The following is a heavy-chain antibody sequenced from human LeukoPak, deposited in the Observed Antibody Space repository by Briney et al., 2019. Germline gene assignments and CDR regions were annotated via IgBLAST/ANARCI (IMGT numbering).Heavy chain of an antibody. J-gene: IGHJ4*02. CDR1: GFTFSHFW. CDR3: YSYDY. V-gene: IGHV3-30-3*01. CDR2: ISYDGSNK. D-gene: IGHD2-15*01. Sequence: QSGGSLRLSCAASGFTFSHFWMSWVRQAPGKGLEWVAVISYDGSNKYYADSVKGRFTISRDNSKNTLYPQMNSLRAEDTAVYYCYSYDYWGQGTLVTVSS.